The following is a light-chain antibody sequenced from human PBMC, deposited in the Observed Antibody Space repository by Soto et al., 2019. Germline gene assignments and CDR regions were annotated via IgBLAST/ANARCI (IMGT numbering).Light chain of an antibody. CDR3: QQSYNSPPLT. CDR1: QSISSY. V-gene: IGKV1-39*01. Sequence: DIQMTQSPSSLSASVGDRVTITCRASQSISSYLNWYQQRPGKAPNLLIFAASSLQSGVPSRFSGSGSGTDFTLTISSLQPEDFATYFCQQSYNSPPLTFGGWTKVEIK. CDR2: AAS. J-gene: IGKJ4*01.